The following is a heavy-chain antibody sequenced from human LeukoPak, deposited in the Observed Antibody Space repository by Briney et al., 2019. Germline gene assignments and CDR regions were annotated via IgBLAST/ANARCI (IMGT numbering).Heavy chain of an antibody. CDR1: GCSFTSYW. V-gene: IGHV5-51*01. J-gene: IGHJ4*02. D-gene: IGHD2-2*01. Sequence: GESLKISCKGSGCSFTSYWIGWVRQMPGKGLEWMGIIYPGDSDTRYSPSFQGQVTISADKSISTAYLQWSSLKASDTAMYYCATPYPREYCSSTTCYFNYWGQGTLVTVSS. CDR2: IYPGDSDT. CDR3: ATPYPREYCSSTTCYFNY.